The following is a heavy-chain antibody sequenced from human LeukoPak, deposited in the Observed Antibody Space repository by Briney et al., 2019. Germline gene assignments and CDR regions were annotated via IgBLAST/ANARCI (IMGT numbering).Heavy chain of an antibody. CDR3: ARGAFGGVIVPFDY. D-gene: IGHD3-16*02. J-gene: IGHJ4*02. Sequence: GGSLRLSCAASGFTFSSYWMHWVRHAPGKGLVWVSRINSDGSSRINADSVKGRFTISRDNAKNTLYLQMNSLRAEDTAVYYCARGAFGGVIVPFDYWGQGTLVTVSS. V-gene: IGHV3-74*01. CDR1: GFTFSSYW. CDR2: INSDGSSR.